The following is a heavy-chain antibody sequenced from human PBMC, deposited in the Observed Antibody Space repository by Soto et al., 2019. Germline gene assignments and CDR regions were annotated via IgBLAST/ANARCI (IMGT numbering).Heavy chain of an antibody. CDR3: ARDNPSHYDILTGYPLYYYYYGMDV. J-gene: IGHJ6*02. D-gene: IGHD3-9*01. CDR1: GGSISSYY. CDR2: IYTSGST. V-gene: IGHV4-4*07. Sequence: SETLSLTCTVSGGSISSYYWSWIRQPAGKGLEWIGRIYTSGSTNYNPFLKSRVTMSVDTSKNQFSLKLSSVTAADTAVYYCARDNPSHYDILTGYPLYYYYYGMDVWGQGTTVTVSS.